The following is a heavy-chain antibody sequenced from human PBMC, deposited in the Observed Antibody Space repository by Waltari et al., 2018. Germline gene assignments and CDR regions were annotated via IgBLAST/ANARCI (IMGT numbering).Heavy chain of an antibody. Sequence: QVQLQESGPGLVKPSETLSLTCTVSGGSISSYYWSWIRQPPGKGLEWIGYIYYSGSTNYNPSLKSRVTISVDTSKNQFSLKLSSVTAADTAVYYCARGSSSWYDWYFDLWGRGTLVTVCS. CDR3: ARGSSSWYDWYFDL. CDR2: IYYSGST. D-gene: IGHD6-13*01. V-gene: IGHV4-59*01. J-gene: IGHJ2*01. CDR1: GGSISSYY.